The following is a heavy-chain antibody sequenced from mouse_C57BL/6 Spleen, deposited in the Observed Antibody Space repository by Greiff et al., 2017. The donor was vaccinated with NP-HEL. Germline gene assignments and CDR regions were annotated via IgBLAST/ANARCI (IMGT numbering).Heavy chain of an antibody. CDR3: ARHEDRGSLLNWYFDV. CDR1: GYTFTEYT. Sequence: QVHVKQSGAELVKPGASVKLSCKASGYTFTEYTIHWVKQRSGQGLEWIGWFYPGSGSIKYNEKFKDKATLTADKSSSTVYMELSRLTSEDSAVYFCARHEDRGSLLNWYFDVWGTGTTVTVSS. V-gene: IGHV1-62-2*01. J-gene: IGHJ1*03. CDR2: FYPGSGSI. D-gene: IGHD2-1*01.